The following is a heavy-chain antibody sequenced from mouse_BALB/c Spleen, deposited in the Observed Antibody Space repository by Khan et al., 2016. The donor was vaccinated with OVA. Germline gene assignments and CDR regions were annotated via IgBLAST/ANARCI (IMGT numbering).Heavy chain of an antibody. V-gene: IGHV1-77*01. CDR1: GYTFTNHH. J-gene: IGHJ4*01. CDR2: IKPYNDYT. D-gene: IGHD4-1*01. CDR3: ARTGTFYGLDY. Sequence: QVQLKESGAELVRPGASVRISCKAFGYTFTNHHINWVKQRPGQGLDWIRYIKPYNDYTTYNQKFKGKATLTVDKSSSTAYMELSSLTSEDSAVYFCARTGTFYGLDYWGQGTSVTVSS.